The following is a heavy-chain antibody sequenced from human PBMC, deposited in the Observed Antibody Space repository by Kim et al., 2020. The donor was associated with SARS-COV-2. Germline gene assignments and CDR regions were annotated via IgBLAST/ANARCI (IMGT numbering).Heavy chain of an antibody. V-gene: IGHV1-18*01. Sequence: ASVKVSCKASGYSFTSSGVSWVRQAPGQGLEWMGWISANNGDTHYAQTFQGRVTLTTETSTTTSYMELRSLGSDDTAVYYCVRKQQWMAPDYWGQGTLVTVS. CDR1: GYSFTSSG. D-gene: IGHD6-19*01. CDR3: VRKQQWMAPDY. CDR2: ISANNGDT. J-gene: IGHJ4*02.